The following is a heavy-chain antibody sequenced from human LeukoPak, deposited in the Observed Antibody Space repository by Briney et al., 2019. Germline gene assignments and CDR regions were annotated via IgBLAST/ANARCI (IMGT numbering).Heavy chain of an antibody. CDR3: AGELTGTTFGIFDY. V-gene: IGHV1-18*01. Sequence: ASVKVSCKASGYTFTSYGISWVRQAPGQGLEWMGWISAYNGNTNYAQKLQGRVTMTTDTSTRTAYMELRSLRSDDTAVYYCAGELTGTTFGIFDYWGQGTLVTVPS. CDR2: ISAYNGNT. J-gene: IGHJ4*02. CDR1: GYTFTSYG. D-gene: IGHD1-7*01.